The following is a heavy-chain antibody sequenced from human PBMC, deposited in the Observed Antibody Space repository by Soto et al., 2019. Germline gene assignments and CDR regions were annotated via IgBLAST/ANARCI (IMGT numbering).Heavy chain of an antibody. V-gene: IGHV4-30-4*01. CDR2: IYYSGST. D-gene: IGHD5-18*01. Sequence: KPSETLSLTCPVSGGSISSGDYYWSWSRQPPGKGLEWIGYIYYSGSTYYNPSLKSRVTISVDTSKNQFSLKLSSVTAAATAVYYWAGEHSVGYSRPLDACAIRCLGTMGTVSS. CDR1: GGSISSGDYY. J-gene: IGHJ3*02. CDR3: AGEHSVGYSRPLDACAI.